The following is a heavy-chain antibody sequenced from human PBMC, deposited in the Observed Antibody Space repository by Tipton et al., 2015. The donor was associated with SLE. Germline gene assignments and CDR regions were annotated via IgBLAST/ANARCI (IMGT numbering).Heavy chain of an antibody. CDR3: ARHLDGTYGSHAFDI. J-gene: IGHJ3*02. CDR2: INHSGST. D-gene: IGHD1-26*01. V-gene: IGHV4-34*01. Sequence: LRLSCAVYGGSFSGYYWSWIRQPPGKGLEWIGEINHSGSTNYNPSLKSRVTISADTSKNPFSLKLSSVTAADTAVYYCARHLDGTYGSHAFDIWGQGTMVTVSS. CDR1: GGSFSGYY.